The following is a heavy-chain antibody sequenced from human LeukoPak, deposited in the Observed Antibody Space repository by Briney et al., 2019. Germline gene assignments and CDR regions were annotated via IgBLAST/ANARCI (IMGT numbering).Heavy chain of an antibody. D-gene: IGHD3-10*01. V-gene: IGHV4-34*01. CDR2: INHSGST. CDR1: GGSFSGYY. CDR3: ARHKLITMVRGVNGRWFDP. Sequence: SETLSLTCAVYGGSFSGYYWSWVRQPPGKGLEWIGEINHSGSTNYNPSLKSRVTISVDTSKNQFSLKLSSVTAADTAVYYCARHKLITMVRGVNGRWFDPWGQGTPVTVSS. J-gene: IGHJ5*02.